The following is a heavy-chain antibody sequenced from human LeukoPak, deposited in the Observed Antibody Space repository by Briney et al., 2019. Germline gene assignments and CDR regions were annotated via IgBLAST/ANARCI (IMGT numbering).Heavy chain of an antibody. Sequence: ASVKVSCKASGYTFTSYGNSWVRQAPGQGLEWMGWISAYNGNTNYAQKLQGRVTMTTDTSTSTAYMELRSLRSDDTAVYYCARDSSLAVAGTESAFDIWGQGTMVTVSS. CDR1: GYTFTSYG. CDR2: ISAYNGNT. CDR3: ARDSSLAVAGTESAFDI. V-gene: IGHV1-18*01. J-gene: IGHJ3*02. D-gene: IGHD6-19*01.